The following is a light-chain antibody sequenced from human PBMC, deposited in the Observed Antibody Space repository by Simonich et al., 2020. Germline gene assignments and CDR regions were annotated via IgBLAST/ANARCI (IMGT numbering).Light chain of an antibody. CDR1: SSDVGSYNL. V-gene: IGLV2-14*02. CDR2: EGS. J-gene: IGLJ2*01. Sequence: QSALTQPAPVSGSPGQSITISCTGTSSDVGSYNLVSWYQQHPGKAPKLMIYEGSKRPSGVSNRFSGSKSGNTASLTISGLQAEDEADYYCCSYTSSSTLVFGGGTKLTVL. CDR3: CSYTSSSTLV.